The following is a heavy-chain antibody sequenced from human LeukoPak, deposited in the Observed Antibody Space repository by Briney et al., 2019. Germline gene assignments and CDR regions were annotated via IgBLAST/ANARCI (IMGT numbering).Heavy chain of an antibody. J-gene: IGHJ4*02. Sequence: SETLSLTCAVYGGSFSGYYWSWIRQPPGKGLEWIGEINHSGSTNHNPSLKSRVTISVDTSKNQFSLKLSSVTAADTAVYYCARTETYYYDSSGYYLYDYWGQGTLVTVSS. V-gene: IGHV4-34*01. CDR3: ARTETYYYDSSGYYLYDY. CDR1: GGSFSGYY. D-gene: IGHD3-22*01. CDR2: INHSGST.